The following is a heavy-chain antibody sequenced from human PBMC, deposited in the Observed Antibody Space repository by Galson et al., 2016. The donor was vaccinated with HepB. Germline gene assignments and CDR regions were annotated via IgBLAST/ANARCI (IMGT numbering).Heavy chain of an antibody. J-gene: IGHJ5*02. CDR2: ISTSGGST. V-gene: IGHV3-23*01. CDR1: GFAFSAYG. Sequence: SLRLSCAASGFAFSAYGMTWVRQAPRKGLEWVAAISTSGGSTDYADSVRGRFIISSDSAENTVYLQMNRLRAEDTALYYCARDLSGPDRWGQGTLVTVSP. CDR3: ARDLSGPDR.